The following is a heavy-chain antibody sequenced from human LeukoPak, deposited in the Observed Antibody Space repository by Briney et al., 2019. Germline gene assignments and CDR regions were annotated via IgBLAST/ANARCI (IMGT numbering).Heavy chain of an antibody. CDR3: ARGPVVLLD. V-gene: IGHV1-2*02. J-gene: IGHJ4*02. CDR2: INPNNGDT. D-gene: IGHD4-23*01. Sequence: ASVKVSCKASGYTFTGYYIHWVRQAPGRDLKWMGWINPNNGDTNCAQNFQGRVTVTRDTSINTAYLELKSLTSDDTAVYYCARGPVVLLDWGQGTLVTVSS. CDR1: GYTFTGYY.